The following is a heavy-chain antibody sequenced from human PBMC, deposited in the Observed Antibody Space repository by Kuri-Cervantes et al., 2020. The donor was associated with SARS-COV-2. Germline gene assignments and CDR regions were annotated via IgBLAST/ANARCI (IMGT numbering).Heavy chain of an antibody. D-gene: IGHD3-10*01. V-gene: IGHV4-39*07. CDR3: ARGRPSYYGSGSYLTWFDP. CDR2: IYYSGST. Sequence: SETLSLTCTVSGGSISSSSYYWGWIRQPPGKGLEWIGSIYYSGSTYYNPSLKSRVTISVDTSKNQFSLQLSSVTAADTAVYYCARGRPSYYGSGSYLTWFDPWGQGTLVTVSS. J-gene: IGHJ5*02. CDR1: GGSISSSSYY.